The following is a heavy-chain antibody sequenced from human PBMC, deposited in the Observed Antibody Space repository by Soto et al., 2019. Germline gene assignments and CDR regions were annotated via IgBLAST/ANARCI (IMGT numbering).Heavy chain of an antibody. Sequence: QVQLVQSGAEVKKPGASVKVSCKASGYTFTIYDINWVRQATGQGLEWMGWMNPNSVNTVYAQKFQDRVTMTRNTSISTAYMELSSLSSEDTAVYYCARERNMYGMDVWGQGTTVTVSS. V-gene: IGHV1-8*01. CDR3: ARERNMYGMDV. CDR1: GYTFTIYD. CDR2: MNPNSVNT. J-gene: IGHJ6*02. D-gene: IGHD1-1*01.